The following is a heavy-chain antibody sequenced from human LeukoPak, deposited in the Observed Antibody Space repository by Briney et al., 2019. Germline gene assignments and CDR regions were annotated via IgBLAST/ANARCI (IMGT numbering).Heavy chain of an antibody. CDR2: IHYSGLT. Sequence: PSETLSLTCTVSGGSVSGYYWNWIRQPPGKGLEWIGFIHYSGLTVYSPSLQSRVTMSVDTSRNQFSLELRSVSAADTALYYCVRDPPEDEWNSFDYWGQGTLVTVSS. V-gene: IGHV4-59*02. CDR3: VRDPPEDEWNSFDY. CDR1: GGSVSGYY. J-gene: IGHJ4*02. D-gene: IGHD3-3*01.